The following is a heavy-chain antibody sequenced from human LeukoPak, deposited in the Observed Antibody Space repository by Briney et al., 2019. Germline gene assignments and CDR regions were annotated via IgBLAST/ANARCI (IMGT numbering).Heavy chain of an antibody. D-gene: IGHD2-2*01. V-gene: IGHV3-11*01. J-gene: IGHJ3*02. Sequence: GGSLRLSCAASGFTLSDYYMSCIRQAPGKGLEWVSYISSSGSTIYYADSVKGRFTISRDNAKNSLYLQMNSLRAEDTAVYYCASQSGAIVVVPAPIGNHAFDIWGQGTMVPVSS. CDR1: GFTLSDYY. CDR3: ASQSGAIVVVPAPIGNHAFDI. CDR2: ISSSGSTI.